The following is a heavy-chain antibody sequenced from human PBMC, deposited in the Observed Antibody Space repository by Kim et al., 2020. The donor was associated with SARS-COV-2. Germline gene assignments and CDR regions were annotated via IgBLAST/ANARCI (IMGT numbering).Heavy chain of an antibody. D-gene: IGHD3-9*01. J-gene: IGHJ6*02. CDR3: ARGPDDILTGKTYYYYGMDV. CDR1: GYTFTSYD. Sequence: ASVKVSCKASGYTFTSYDINWVRQATGQGLEWMGWMNPNSGNTGYAQKFQGRVTMTRNTSISTAYMELSSLRSEDTAVYYCARGPDDILTGKTYYYYGMDVWGQGTTVTVSS. V-gene: IGHV1-8*01. CDR2: MNPNSGNT.